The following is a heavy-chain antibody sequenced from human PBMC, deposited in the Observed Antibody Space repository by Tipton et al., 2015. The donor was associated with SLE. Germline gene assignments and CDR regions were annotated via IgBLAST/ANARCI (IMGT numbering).Heavy chain of an antibody. J-gene: IGHJ6*03. Sequence: TLSLTCTVSGASISSDYWGWIRQSPGMGLEWIGYIYYSGRTYYTPSLESRLIISVDKSKNQFSLKVTSVTAADTSVYYCARMVLNSYYYMDVWGTGTTVTVAS. V-gene: IGHV4-59*12. CDR3: ARMVLNSYYYMDV. CDR1: GASISSDY. CDR2: IYYSGRT. D-gene: IGHD4/OR15-4a*01.